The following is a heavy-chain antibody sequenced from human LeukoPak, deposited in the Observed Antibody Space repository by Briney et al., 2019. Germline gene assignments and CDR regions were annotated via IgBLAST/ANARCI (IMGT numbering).Heavy chain of an antibody. CDR1: GFTFSSYA. CDR2: ISGSGGIT. V-gene: IGHV3-23*01. Sequence: GGSLRLSCAASGFTFSSYAMSWVRQAPGKGLEWVSVISGSGGITYYADSVQGRFTISRDNSKNTLYLQMNSLSAEDTAVFYCAKDRGIVGGHYYGMDVWGHGTTVTASS. J-gene: IGHJ6*02. CDR3: AKDRGIVGGHYYGMDV. D-gene: IGHD2-15*01.